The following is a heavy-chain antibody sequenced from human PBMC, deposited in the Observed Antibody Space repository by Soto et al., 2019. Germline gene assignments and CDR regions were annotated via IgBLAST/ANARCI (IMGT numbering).Heavy chain of an antibody. CDR2: IYSGDTT. CDR3: ARELRPRYGMDV. V-gene: IGHV3-53*01. J-gene: IGHJ6*02. Sequence: EVQLVESGGGLIQPGGSLRLSCAASGFTVSSNYMSWVRQAPGKGLEWVSVIYSGDTTYYADSVKGRFTISRDHSKNTLYLQMNSLRAEDTTVYYCARELRPRYGMDVWGQGTTVTVSS. CDR1: GFTVSSNY.